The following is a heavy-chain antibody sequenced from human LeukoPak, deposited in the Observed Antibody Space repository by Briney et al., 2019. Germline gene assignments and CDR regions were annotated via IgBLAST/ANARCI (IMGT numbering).Heavy chain of an antibody. CDR2: MNPKTGNT. D-gene: IGHD4-11*01. CDR3: VRIYYSNAFDI. CDR1: GYTFTNFD. Sequence: VASVKVSCKASGYTFTNFDINWVRRATGQGLEWMGWMNPKTGNTGSAQKFQGRVTITGNTSISTVYMELSSLRSEDTAVYYCVRIYYSNAFDIWGQGTMVTVSS. J-gene: IGHJ3*02. V-gene: IGHV1-8*01.